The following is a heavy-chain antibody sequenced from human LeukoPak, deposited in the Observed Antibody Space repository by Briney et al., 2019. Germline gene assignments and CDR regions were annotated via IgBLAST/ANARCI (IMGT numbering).Heavy chain of an antibody. Sequence: GGPLRLSCAASGFPFSSYAMQWVRQAPGKGLEWVAVISYDGSNKYYADSVKGRFTISRDNSKNTLYLQMNSLRAEDTAVYYCARLPCSSSWSTCDSWGQGTLVTVSS. CDR3: ARLPCSSSWSTCDS. CDR2: ISYDGSNK. J-gene: IGHJ4*02. V-gene: IGHV3-30*14. D-gene: IGHD6-13*01. CDR1: GFPFSSYA.